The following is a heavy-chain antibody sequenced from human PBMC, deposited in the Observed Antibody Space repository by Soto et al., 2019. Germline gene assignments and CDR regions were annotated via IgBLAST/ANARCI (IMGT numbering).Heavy chain of an antibody. D-gene: IGHD3-3*01. V-gene: IGHV3-23*01. CDR2: ISGSGGST. CDR3: AKDRRPLLYYEFWSGYLWPSSGMDV. CDR1: GFTFSSYA. Sequence: PGGSLRLSCAASGFTFSSYAMSWVRQAPGKGLEWVSAISGSGGSTYYADSVKGRFTISRDNSKNTLYLQMNSLRAEDTAVYYCAKDRRPLLYYEFWSGYLWPSSGMDVWGQGTTVTVSS. J-gene: IGHJ6*02.